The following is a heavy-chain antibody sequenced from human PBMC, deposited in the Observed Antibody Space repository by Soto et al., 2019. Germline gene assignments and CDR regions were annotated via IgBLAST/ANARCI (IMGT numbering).Heavy chain of an antibody. CDR1: GFTFSSYG. CDR2: ISYDGSNK. D-gene: IGHD6-13*01. CDR3: AKVIAAAGDFGMDV. Sequence: QVQLVESGGGVVQPGRSLRLSCAASGFTFSSYGMHWVRQAPGKGLEWVAVISYDGSNKYYADSVKGRFTISRDNSKNKLYLQMNSLRAEDTAVYYCAKVIAAAGDFGMDVWGQGTTVTVSS. V-gene: IGHV3-30*18. J-gene: IGHJ6*02.